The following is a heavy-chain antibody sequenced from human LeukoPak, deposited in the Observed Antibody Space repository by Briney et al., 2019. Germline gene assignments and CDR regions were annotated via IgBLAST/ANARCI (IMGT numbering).Heavy chain of an antibody. CDR2: IYSGGTT. Sequence: GGSLRLSCAASGFTVSSNYMSWVRQAPGKGLEWVPVIYSGGTTYYADSVKGRFFISRDNSKNTLYLQMNSLRAEDTAVYYCARAGTDFWSGSSGFDPWGQGTLVTVSS. D-gene: IGHD3-3*01. V-gene: IGHV3-66*01. CDR3: ARAGTDFWSGSSGFDP. CDR1: GFTVSSNY. J-gene: IGHJ5*02.